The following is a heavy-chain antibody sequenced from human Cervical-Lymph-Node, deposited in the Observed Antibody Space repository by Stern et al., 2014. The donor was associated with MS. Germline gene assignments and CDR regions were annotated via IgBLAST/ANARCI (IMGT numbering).Heavy chain of an antibody. CDR1: GFTFSYHA. Sequence: MQLVASGGGVAQPGRSLRLSCAASGFTFSYHAMHWVRQAPGKGLECVALISYDESDKNAADSGKGRFTISRDNSRNTLYLQMNSLRVDDTAVYYCARGGAVATSDYYLDYWGQGILVTVSS. V-gene: IGHV3-30*01. CDR3: ARGGAVATSDYYLDY. D-gene: IGHD5-12*01. J-gene: IGHJ4*02. CDR2: ISYDESDK.